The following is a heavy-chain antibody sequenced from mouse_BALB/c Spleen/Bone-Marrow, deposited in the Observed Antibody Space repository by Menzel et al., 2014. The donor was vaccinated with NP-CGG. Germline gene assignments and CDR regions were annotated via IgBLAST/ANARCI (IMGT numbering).Heavy chain of an antibody. CDR3: ARSGVCGYYL. J-gene: IGHJ2*01. Sequence: EVKLMESGGGLVKPGGSLKLSCAASGFTFSSYAMSWVRQTPEKRLEWVATISSGGSYTYYPDSVKGRFTISRDNAKNTLYLQMSSLRSEDTAMYYCARSGVCGYYLRGQGTTLTVSS. CDR1: GFTFSSYA. D-gene: IGHD2-3*01. V-gene: IGHV5-9-3*01. CDR2: ISSGGSYT.